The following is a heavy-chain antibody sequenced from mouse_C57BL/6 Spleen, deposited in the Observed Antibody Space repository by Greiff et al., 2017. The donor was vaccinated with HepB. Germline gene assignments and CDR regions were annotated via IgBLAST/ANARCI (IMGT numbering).Heavy chain of an antibody. CDR3: AREGAYDYAMDY. CDR1: GYTFTSYG. CDR2: IYPRSGNT. J-gene: IGHJ4*01. Sequence: VQRVESGAELARPGASVKLSCKASGYTFTSYGISWVKQRTGQGLEWIGEIYPRSGNTYYNEKFKGKATLTADKSSSTAYMELRSLTSEDSAVYFCAREGAYDYAMDYWGQGTSVTVSS. D-gene: IGHD2-12*01. V-gene: IGHV1-81*01.